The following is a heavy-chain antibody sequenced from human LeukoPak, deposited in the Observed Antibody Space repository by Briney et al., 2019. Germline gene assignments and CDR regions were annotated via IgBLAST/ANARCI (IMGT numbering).Heavy chain of an antibody. V-gene: IGHV3-64D*09. J-gene: IGHJ4*02. D-gene: IGHD3-16*01. CDR2: IGSDGGRT. Sequence: GGSLRLSCSASGFTFSDYSMHWVRQAPGKGLEFVSAIGSDGGRTFYGDSVKGRLTISRDNSKNTLYLQMNSLRPEDTAVYYCVKDFAYSYGYEPFDYWGQGTLLTVSS. CDR3: VKDFAYSYGYEPFDY. CDR1: GFTFSDYS.